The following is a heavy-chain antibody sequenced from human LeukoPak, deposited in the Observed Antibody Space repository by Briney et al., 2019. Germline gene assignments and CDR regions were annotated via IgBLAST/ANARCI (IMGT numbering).Heavy chain of an antibody. CDR2: ISAYNGNT. V-gene: IGHV1-18*01. Sequence: ASVKVSCKASGYTFTIYGISWVRQAPGQGLEWMGWISAYNGNTNYAQKLQGRVTMTTDTSTSTAYMELRSLRSDDTAVYYCARLLEWLDAYYYYGMDVWGQGTTVTVSS. D-gene: IGHD3-3*01. J-gene: IGHJ6*02. CDR1: GYTFTIYG. CDR3: ARLLEWLDAYYYYGMDV.